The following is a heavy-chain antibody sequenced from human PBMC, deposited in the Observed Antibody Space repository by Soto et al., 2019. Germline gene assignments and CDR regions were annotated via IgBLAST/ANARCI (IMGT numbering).Heavy chain of an antibody. CDR2: IIPIFGTA. J-gene: IGHJ3*02. V-gene: IGHV1-69*13. CDR3: ARAGVDGYIAAFDI. CDR1: GGTFSSYA. D-gene: IGHD5-12*01. Sequence: SVKVSCKASGGTFSSYAISWVRQAPGKGLEWMGGIIPIFGTANYAQKFQGRVTITADESTSTDYMELSSLRSEDTAVYYCARAGVDGYIAAFDIWGQGTMVTVSS.